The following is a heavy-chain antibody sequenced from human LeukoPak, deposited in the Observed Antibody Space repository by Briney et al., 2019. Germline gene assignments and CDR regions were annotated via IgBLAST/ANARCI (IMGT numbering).Heavy chain of an antibody. CDR2: ISSSSSYI. CDR3: ARDFAGYSSGWYYFDY. J-gene: IGHJ4*02. V-gene: IGHV3-21*01. D-gene: IGHD6-19*01. CDR1: GFTFSSYR. Sequence: GGSLRLSCAASGFTFSSYRMNWVRQAPGKGLEWVSSISSSSSYIYYADSVKGRFTISRDNAKNSLYLQMNSLRAEDTAVYYCARDFAGYSSGWYYFDYWGQGTLVTVSS.